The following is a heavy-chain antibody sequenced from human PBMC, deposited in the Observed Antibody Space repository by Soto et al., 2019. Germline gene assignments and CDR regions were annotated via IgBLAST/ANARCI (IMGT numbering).Heavy chain of an antibody. CDR1: GFTFYSYA. D-gene: IGHD4-17*01. V-gene: IGHV3-23*01. CDR3: ARVWERTVTTRNYFYGIDV. CDR2: ISGSGDST. Sequence: HPGGSLRLSCAASGFTFYSYAMTWVRQAPGKALEWVSTISGSGDSTYYADSVKGRFSISRDNYKNTVSLQMNSLRAENTAVYFCARVWERTVTTRNYFYGIDVWGRGTTVPVSS. J-gene: IGHJ6*02.